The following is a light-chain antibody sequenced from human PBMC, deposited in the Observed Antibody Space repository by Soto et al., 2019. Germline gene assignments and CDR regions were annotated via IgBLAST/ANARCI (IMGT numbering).Light chain of an antibody. V-gene: IGLV2-8*01. Sequence: QSALTQPPSASGSPGQSVTISCAGTSSDIGGYNYVSWYQQHPGKALKLMISEVSQRPSGVPDRFSGSKSGNTASLTVSGLQAEDEADYYCSSYAGYNNYVFGTGTKVTVL. CDR1: SSDIGGYNY. J-gene: IGLJ1*01. CDR2: EVS. CDR3: SSYAGYNNYV.